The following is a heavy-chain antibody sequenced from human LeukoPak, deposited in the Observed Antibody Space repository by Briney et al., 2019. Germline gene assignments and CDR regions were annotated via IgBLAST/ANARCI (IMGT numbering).Heavy chain of an antibody. Sequence: GGSLRLSCAASGFTFSLAWMFWVRQAPGKGLEWIGLIKNRNDGGTTDYAAPVKGRFTISRDDSPNTVYLQMNSLKTEDTAVYYCARVGGHCTSTSCPPPDYWGQGTLVTVSS. D-gene: IGHD2-2*01. CDR1: GFTFSLAW. CDR2: IKNRNDGGTT. CDR3: ARVGGHCTSTSCPPPDY. J-gene: IGHJ4*02. V-gene: IGHV3-15*01.